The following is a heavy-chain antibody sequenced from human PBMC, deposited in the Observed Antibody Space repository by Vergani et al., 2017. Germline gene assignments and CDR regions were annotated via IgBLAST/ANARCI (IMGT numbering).Heavy chain of an antibody. CDR3: ARALTGYYQYYYGMDV. J-gene: IGHJ6*02. V-gene: IGHV4-59*01. CDR1: GGYISSYY. CDR2: IYYSGST. D-gene: IGHD3-9*01. Sequence: QVQLQESGPGLVKPSETLSLTCTVSGGYISSYYWSWIRQPPGKGLEWIGYIYYSGSTNYNPSLKSRVTISVDTSKNQFSLKLSSVTAADTAVYYCARALTGYYQYYYGMDVWGQGTTVTVSS.